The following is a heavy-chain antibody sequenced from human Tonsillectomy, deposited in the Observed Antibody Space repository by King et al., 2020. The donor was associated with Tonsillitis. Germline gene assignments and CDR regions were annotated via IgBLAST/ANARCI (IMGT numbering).Heavy chain of an antibody. CDR3: ARADNAKYYYDSGGVYYGMDV. V-gene: IGHV3-21*01. Sequence: VQLVESGGGLVKPGGSLRLSCAASGFTFSTYSMSWVRQAPGTGLEWVSSISSSSTYIYYADSVKGRFTISRDNAKNSLYLHMNSLRAEDTAVYYCARADNAKYYYDSGGVYYGMDVWGQGTTVTVSS. CDR2: ISSSSTYI. D-gene: IGHD3-22*01. CDR1: GFTFSTYS. J-gene: IGHJ6*02.